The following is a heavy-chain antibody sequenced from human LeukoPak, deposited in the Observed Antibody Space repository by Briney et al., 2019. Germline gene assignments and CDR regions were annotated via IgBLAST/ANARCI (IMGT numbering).Heavy chain of an antibody. CDR2: IKKDGDDK. J-gene: IGHJ4*02. D-gene: IGHD3-10*01. V-gene: IGHV3-7*04. CDR3: ARVPGTSNYYGSGSPDY. CDR1: GFPFSSYW. Sequence: GGSLRLSCAASGFPFSSYWMSWVREAPGKGLEWVANIKKDGDDKHYVDSVKGRFTVSRDNAKTSLYLQMNNLRAEDTAVYYCARVPGTSNYYGSGSPDYWGQGTLVTVSS.